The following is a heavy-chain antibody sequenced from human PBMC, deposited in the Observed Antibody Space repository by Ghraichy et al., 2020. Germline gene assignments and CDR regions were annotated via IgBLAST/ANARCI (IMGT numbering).Heavy chain of an antibody. D-gene: IGHD2-15*01. CDR2: ISYDGSNK. V-gene: IGHV3-30*18. J-gene: IGHJ4*02. CDR1: GFTFSSYG. CDR3: AKEGCRGSCREDYYDY. Sequence: GGSLRLSCAASGFTFSSYGMHWVRQAPGKGLAWVAVISYDGSNKYYVDSVKGRFTISRDNSKNTLYLQMNSLRAEDSAVYYCAKEGCRGSCREDYYDYWGQGTLVVVSS.